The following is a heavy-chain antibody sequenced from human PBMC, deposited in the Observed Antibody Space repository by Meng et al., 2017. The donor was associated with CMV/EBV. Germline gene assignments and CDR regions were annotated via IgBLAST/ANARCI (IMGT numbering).Heavy chain of an antibody. J-gene: IGHJ4*02. D-gene: IGHD2-21*01. Sequence: GESLKISCAASGFTVSSNYMSWVRQAPGKGLEWVSAISGSGGSTYYADSVKGRFTISRDNSKNTLYLQMNSLRAEDTAVYYCAKPTYCGGDCYWALFDYWGQGTLVTVSS. CDR1: GFTVSSNY. CDR3: AKPTYCGGDCYWALFDY. V-gene: IGHV3-23*01. CDR2: ISGSGGST.